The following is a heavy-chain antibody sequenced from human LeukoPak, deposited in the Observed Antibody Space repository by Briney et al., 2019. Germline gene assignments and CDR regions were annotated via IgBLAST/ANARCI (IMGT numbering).Heavy chain of an antibody. Sequence: SETLSLTCTVSGGSISSSSYYWGWIRQPPGKGLEWIGSIYYSGSTYYNPPLKSRVTISVDTSKNQFSLKLSSVTAADTAVYYCAREAYDILTGQYYFDYWGQGTLVTVSS. CDR1: GGSISSSSYY. V-gene: IGHV4-39*07. CDR2: IYYSGST. J-gene: IGHJ4*02. D-gene: IGHD3-9*01. CDR3: AREAYDILTGQYYFDY.